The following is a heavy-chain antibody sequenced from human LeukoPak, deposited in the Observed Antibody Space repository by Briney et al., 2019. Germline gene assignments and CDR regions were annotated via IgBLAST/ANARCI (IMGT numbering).Heavy chain of an antibody. J-gene: IGHJ5*02. Sequence: SETLSLTCTVSSGSISSGGYYWSWIRQPPGKGLEWIGYIYHSGSTYYNPSLKSRVTISVDRSKNQFSLKLSSVTAADTAVYYCARVELAGDYVTGWFDPWGQGTLVTVSS. D-gene: IGHD4-17*01. CDR3: ARVELAGDYVTGWFDP. CDR2: IYHSGST. V-gene: IGHV4-30-2*01. CDR1: SGSISSGGYY.